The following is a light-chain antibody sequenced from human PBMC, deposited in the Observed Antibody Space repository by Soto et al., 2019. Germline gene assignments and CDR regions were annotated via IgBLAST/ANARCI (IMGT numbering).Light chain of an antibody. CDR2: EVS. V-gene: IGLV2-14*01. CDR3: SSYTSSSTLLV. Sequence: QSALTQPASVSGSPGQSITISCTGTSSDVGGYNYVSWYQRHPRKAPKLMIYEVSHRPSGVSNRFSGSKSGNTASLTISGLQAEDEADYYCSSYTSSSTLLVFGGGTKLTVL. J-gene: IGLJ2*01. CDR1: SSDVGGYNY.